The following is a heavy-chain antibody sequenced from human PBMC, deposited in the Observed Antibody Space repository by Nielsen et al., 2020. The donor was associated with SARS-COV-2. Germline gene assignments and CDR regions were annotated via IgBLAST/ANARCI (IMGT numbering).Heavy chain of an antibody. CDR2: ISWNSGSI. CDR3: AKDIYYYDSSGYYS. V-gene: IGHV3-9*01. D-gene: IGHD3-22*01. Sequence: GGSLRLSCAASGFTFDDYAMHWVRQAPGKGLEWVSGISWNSGSIGYADSVKGRFTISRDNAKNSLYLQMNSLRAEDTALYYCAKDIYYYDSSGYYSWGQGTLVTVSS. J-gene: IGHJ5*02. CDR1: GFTFDDYA.